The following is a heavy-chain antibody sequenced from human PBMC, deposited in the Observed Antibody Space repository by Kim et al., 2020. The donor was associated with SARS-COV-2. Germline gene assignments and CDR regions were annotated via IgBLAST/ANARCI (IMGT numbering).Heavy chain of an antibody. V-gene: IGHV4-4*02. Sequence: SETLSLTCAVSGGSISSSNWWSWVRQPPGKGLEWIGEIYHSGSTNYNPSLKSRVTISVDKSKNQFSLKLSSVTAADTAVYYSARLWRYYDSSGYLDYWGQGTLVTVSS. CDR1: GGSISSSNW. J-gene: IGHJ4*02. CDR2: IYHSGST. D-gene: IGHD3-22*01. CDR3: ARLWRYYDSSGYLDY.